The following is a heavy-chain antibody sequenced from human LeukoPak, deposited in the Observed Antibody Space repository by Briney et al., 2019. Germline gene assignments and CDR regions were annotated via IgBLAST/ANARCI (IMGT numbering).Heavy chain of an antibody. CDR1: GFTFSGSA. D-gene: IGHD3-22*01. Sequence: GGSLRLSCAASGFTFSGSAMHWVRQASGKGLEWVGRIRSKANSYATAHAASVKGRFTISRDDSKNTAYLQMNRLKTEDTAVYYCTRTGYYYDSSGYRYFDYWGQGNLVTVSS. J-gene: IGHJ4*02. CDR3: TRTGYYYDSSGYRYFDY. CDR2: IRSKANSYAT. V-gene: IGHV3-73*01.